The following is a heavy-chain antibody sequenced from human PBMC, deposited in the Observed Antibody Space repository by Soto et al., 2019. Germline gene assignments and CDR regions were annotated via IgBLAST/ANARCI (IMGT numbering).Heavy chain of an antibody. D-gene: IGHD3-10*01. Sequence: SETLSLTCTVSGGSISSSSYYWGWIRQPPGKGLEWIGSIYYSGSTYYNPSLKSRVTISVDTSKNQFSLKLGSVTAADTAVYYCASSNVLLWFGELFNPFDYWGQGTLVTVSS. J-gene: IGHJ4*02. CDR2: IYYSGST. CDR1: GGSISSSSYY. CDR3: ASSNVLLWFGELFNPFDY. V-gene: IGHV4-39*01.